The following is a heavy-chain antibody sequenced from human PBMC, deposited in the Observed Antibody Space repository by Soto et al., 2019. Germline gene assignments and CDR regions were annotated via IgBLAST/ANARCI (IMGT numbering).Heavy chain of an antibody. Sequence: GWSLRLSCAASGFTFSSYAMSWVRQAPGKGLEWVSAISGSGNKTFYADSVKGRFTISRDNSKNTLHLHMSSLRVEDTAVYYCVRGVRLHFDLWGQGTLVTVSS. CDR3: VRGVRLHFDL. J-gene: IGHJ4*02. V-gene: IGHV3-23*01. CDR1: GFTFSSYA. CDR2: ISGSGNKT.